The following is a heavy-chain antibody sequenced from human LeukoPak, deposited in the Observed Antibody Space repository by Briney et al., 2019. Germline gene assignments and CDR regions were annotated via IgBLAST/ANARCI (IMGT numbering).Heavy chain of an antibody. CDR2: IYPGDSDT. Sequence: GDSLKISCMGSGFTFTNYWIGWVRQMPGKGLEFMGNIYPGDSDTRFSPSFQGQVTISADKSISTAYLQWSSLKASDSAMYYCVRIGSYGDFWGQGTLVTVSS. CDR3: VRIGSYGDF. CDR1: GFTFTNYW. D-gene: IGHD3-10*01. J-gene: IGHJ4*02. V-gene: IGHV5-51*01.